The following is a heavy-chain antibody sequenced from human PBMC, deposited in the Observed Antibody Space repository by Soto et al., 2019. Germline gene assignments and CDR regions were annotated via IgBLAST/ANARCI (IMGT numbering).Heavy chain of an antibody. CDR1: GYTFTSYD. Sequence: QVQLVQSGAEVKKPGASVKVSCKASGYTFTSYDINWVRQATGQGLEWMGWMNPNSGNTGYAQKFQGRVTMTRNISISTAYMELSSLRSEDTAVYYCASINSGWYGFDYWGQGTLVTVSS. CDR2: MNPNSGNT. CDR3: ASINSGWYGFDY. J-gene: IGHJ4*02. V-gene: IGHV1-8*01. D-gene: IGHD6-19*01.